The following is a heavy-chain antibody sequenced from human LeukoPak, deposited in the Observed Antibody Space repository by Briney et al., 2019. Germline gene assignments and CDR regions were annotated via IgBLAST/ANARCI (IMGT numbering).Heavy chain of an antibody. V-gene: IGHV3-49*03. Sequence: LSLTCTVSGGSINSYYWSWIRQPPGKGLEWVGFIRSKAYGGTTEYAASVKGRFTISRDDSKSIAYLQMNSLKTEDTAVYYCTRDVSSASPLYYFDYWGQGTLVTVSS. CDR1: GGSINSYY. CDR2: IRSKAYGGTT. D-gene: IGHD6-19*01. CDR3: TRDVSSASPLYYFDY. J-gene: IGHJ4*02.